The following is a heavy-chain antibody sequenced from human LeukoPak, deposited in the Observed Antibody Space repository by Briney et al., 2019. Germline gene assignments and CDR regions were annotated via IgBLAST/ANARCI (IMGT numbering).Heavy chain of an antibody. CDR2: IIPILGIA. V-gene: IGHV1-69*04. CDR1: GGTFSSYA. J-gene: IGHJ4*02. D-gene: IGHD3-22*01. Sequence: ASVKVSCKASGGTFSSYAISWVRQAPGQGLEWMGRIIPILGIANYAQKFQGRVTITADKSTSTAYMELSSLRSEDTAVYYCARAPLNYYDSSGYIDYWGQGTLVTVSS. CDR3: ARAPLNYYDSSGYIDY.